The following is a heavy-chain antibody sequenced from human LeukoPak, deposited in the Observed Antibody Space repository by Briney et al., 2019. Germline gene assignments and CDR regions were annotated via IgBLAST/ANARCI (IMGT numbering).Heavy chain of an antibody. CDR3: ARGGSRDGYNYLN. CDR1: GGSISSYY. CDR2: IYYSGST. V-gene: IGHV4-59*01. D-gene: IGHD5-24*01. J-gene: IGHJ4*02. Sequence: SETLSLTCTVSGGSISSYYWSWIRQPPGKGLEWIGYIYYSGSTNYNPSLKSRVTISVDTSKNQFSLKLSSVTAADTAVYYCARGGSRDGYNYLNWGRGTLVTVSS.